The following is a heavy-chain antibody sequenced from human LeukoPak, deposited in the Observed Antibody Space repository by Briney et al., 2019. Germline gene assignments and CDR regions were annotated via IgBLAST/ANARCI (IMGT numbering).Heavy chain of an antibody. CDR3: ARGLGEQPFDY. V-gene: IGHV1-69*05. CDR2: ITPIFGEA. D-gene: IGHD3-16*01. CDR1: GGTFSSYP. J-gene: IGHJ4*02. Sequence: SVKVSCKVSGGTFSSYPISWVRQAPGQGLERMGEITPIFGEAQNAEKFQGRVTITRNTSISTAYMELSSLRSEDTAVYYCARGLGEQPFDYWGQGTLVTVSS.